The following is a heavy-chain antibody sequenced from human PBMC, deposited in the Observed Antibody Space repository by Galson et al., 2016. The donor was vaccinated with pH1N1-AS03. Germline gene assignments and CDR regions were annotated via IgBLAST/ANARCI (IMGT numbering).Heavy chain of an antibody. CDR3: AKGSGYCSDATCYRFDR. Sequence: SQRLSCAASEFSFSRFAMAWVRQAPGKGLEWVSSIIGSGENTWYAESAKGRFTISRDNSKNTLYLQLNSMRAEDTALYYCAKGSGYCSDATCYRFDRWGQGTLVTVSS. J-gene: IGHJ4*02. V-gene: IGHV3-23*01. D-gene: IGHD2-15*01. CDR1: EFSFSRFA. CDR2: IIGSGENT.